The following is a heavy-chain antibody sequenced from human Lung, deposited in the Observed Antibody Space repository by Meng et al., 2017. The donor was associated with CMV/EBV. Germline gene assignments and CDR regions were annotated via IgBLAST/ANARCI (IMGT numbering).Heavy chain of an antibody. CDR2: INAYNGDT. J-gene: IGHJ4*02. D-gene: IGHD1-26*01. CDR1: GYTFTNYG. Sequence: QEQLVPSGGWVKKPGASVKVSCKASGYTFTNYGITWVRQAPGQGLEWMGWINAYNGDTNYAQTLQGRVTMTTDTSTSTAYMELRSLRSDDTAVYYCARVEVGITSRDYWGQGTLVTVSS. CDR3: ARVEVGITSRDY. V-gene: IGHV1-18*01.